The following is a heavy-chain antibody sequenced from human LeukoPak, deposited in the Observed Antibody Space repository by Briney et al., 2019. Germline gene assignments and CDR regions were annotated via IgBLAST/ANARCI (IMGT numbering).Heavy chain of an antibody. V-gene: IGHV4-4*02. CDR1: GGSVTSTNW. Sequence: SEALSLTCDVSGGSVTSTNWWTWVRQPQRKGLEWIGEVHLDGRTNYNPSLKSRLIMSVDLPENHISLKLTSVTAADTAVYYCAREGGFYRPLDYSGQGTLVTVSS. D-gene: IGHD3-3*01. J-gene: IGHJ4*02. CDR2: VHLDGRT. CDR3: AREGGFYRPLDY.